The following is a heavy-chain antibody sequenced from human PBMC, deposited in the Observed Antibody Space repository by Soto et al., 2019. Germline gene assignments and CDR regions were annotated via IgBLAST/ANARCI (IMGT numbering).Heavy chain of an antibody. J-gene: IGHJ6*02. CDR2: IWYDGSNK. Sequence: QVQLVESGGGVVQPGRSLRLSCAASGFTFSSYGMHWVRQAPGKGLEWVAVIWYDGSNKYYADSVKGRFTISRDNSKNTLYLQMTSLRAEDTAVYYRARGDHSSGWYGDYYYGMDVWGHGSTVTVSS. D-gene: IGHD6-19*01. CDR3: ARGDHSSGWYGDYYYGMDV. CDR1: GFTFSSYG. V-gene: IGHV3-33*01.